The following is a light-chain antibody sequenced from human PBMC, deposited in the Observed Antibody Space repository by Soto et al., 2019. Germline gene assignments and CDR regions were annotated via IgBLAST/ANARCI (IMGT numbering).Light chain of an antibody. CDR2: EAS. J-gene: IGLJ2*01. CDR1: SSNVGSYNL. Sequence: QSALTQPASVSGSPGQSITISCTGTSSNVGSYNLVSWYQQHPGEAPKLMIYEASKRPSGVSNRFSGPKSGNMASLTISGLQAEDEADYYCCSYAGSDTMIFGGGTKLTVL. V-gene: IGLV2-23*01. CDR3: CSYAGSDTMI.